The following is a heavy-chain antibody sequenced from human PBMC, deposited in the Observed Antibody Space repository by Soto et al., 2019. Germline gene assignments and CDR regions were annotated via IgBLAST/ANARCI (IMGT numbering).Heavy chain of an antibody. Sequence: QVQLQESGPRLVKPSETLSLTCTVSGGSIRDYFWTWIRQPPGKGLEWIGYIYYSGRTNYHPSLKSRLSLSVDPSKNHFSLQLGSVTAADTAVYDCARVGGDDFGDSGGFDYWGQGTLVTVSS. CDR1: GGSIRDYF. V-gene: IGHV4-59*01. D-gene: IGHD4-17*01. J-gene: IGHJ4*02. CDR2: IYYSGRT. CDR3: ARVGGDDFGDSGGFDY.